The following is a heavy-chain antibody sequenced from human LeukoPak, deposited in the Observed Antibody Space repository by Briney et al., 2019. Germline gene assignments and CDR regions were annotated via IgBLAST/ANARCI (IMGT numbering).Heavy chain of an antibody. D-gene: IGHD4-23*01. J-gene: IGHJ4*02. Sequence: GSLKLSCAASGFTFSGSAIHWVRQASGKGLEWVGRIRSRANSYATVYGVSVKGRFTISRDDSKNTAYLQMNSLTTEDTAVYYCASTDYGDNSGYWGQGTLVTVSS. V-gene: IGHV3-73*01. CDR2: IRSRANSYAT. CDR1: GFTFSGSA. CDR3: ASTDYGDNSGY.